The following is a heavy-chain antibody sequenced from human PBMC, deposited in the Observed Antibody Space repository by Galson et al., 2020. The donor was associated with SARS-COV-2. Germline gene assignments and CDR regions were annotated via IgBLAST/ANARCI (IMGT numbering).Heavy chain of an antibody. V-gene: IGHV1-69*05. D-gene: IGHD6-19*01. CDR3: ARDLIAVAGTGWFDP. J-gene: IGHJ5*02. CDR2: TIPIFGTA. CDR1: GGTFSSYA. Sequence: ASVKVSCKASGGTFSSYAISWVRQAPGQGLEWMGGTIPIFGTANYAQKFQGRVTITTDESTSTAYMELSSLRSEDTAVYYCARDLIAVAGTGWFDPWGQGTLVTVSS.